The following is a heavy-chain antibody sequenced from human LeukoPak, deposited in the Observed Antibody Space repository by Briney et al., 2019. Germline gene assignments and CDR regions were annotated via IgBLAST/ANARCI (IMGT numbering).Heavy chain of an antibody. CDR2: TYYRSKWYN. CDR1: GDSVPSNSAA. V-gene: IGHV6-1*01. J-gene: IGHJ4*02. Sequence: SQTLSLTCAISGDSVPSNSAAWNWIRQSPSRGLEWLGRTYYRSKWYNDYAVSVKSRITINPDTSKNQFSLQLNSVTPEDTAVYYCARVSCSGGSCYSDFDYWGQGTLVTVSS. CDR3: ARVSCSGGSCYSDFDY. D-gene: IGHD2-15*01.